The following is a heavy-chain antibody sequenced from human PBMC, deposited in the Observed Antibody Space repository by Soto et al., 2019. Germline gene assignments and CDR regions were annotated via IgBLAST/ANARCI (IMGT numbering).Heavy chain of an antibody. CDR2: ISGSGGST. V-gene: IGHV3-23*01. D-gene: IGHD6-6*01. CDR3: ANCLVYSSSLFDY. Sequence: GGSLRLSCAASGFTFSSYAMSWVRQAPGKGLEWVSSISGSGGSTYYADSVKGRFTISRDNSKNTLYLQMNSLRAEDTAVYYCANCLVYSSSLFDYWGQGTLVTVSS. J-gene: IGHJ4*02. CDR1: GFTFSSYA.